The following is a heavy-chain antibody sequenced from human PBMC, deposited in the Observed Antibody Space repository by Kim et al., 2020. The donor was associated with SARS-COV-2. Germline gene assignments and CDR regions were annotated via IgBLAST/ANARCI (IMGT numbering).Heavy chain of an antibody. CDR3: ARGQSFDY. V-gene: IGHV3-7*01. CDR2: INLDGSEE. J-gene: IGHJ4*02. CDR1: GFTFSDHW. Sequence: GGSLRLSCAASGFTFSDHWMSWARQAPGRGLEGVANINLDGSEEYYVDSVKGRFTISRDNAKNSLYLQMNSLRAEDTAVYYCARGQSFDYWGQGTLVTVSS.